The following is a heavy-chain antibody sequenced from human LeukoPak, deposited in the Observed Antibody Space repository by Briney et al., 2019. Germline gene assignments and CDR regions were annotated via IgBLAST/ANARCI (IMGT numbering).Heavy chain of an antibody. D-gene: IGHD6-13*01. J-gene: IGHJ5*02. Sequence: PSETLSLTCAVYGGSFSGYYWSWIRQPPGKGLEWIGEINHRGSTNYNPSLKSRVTISVDRSRNQFSLKVRSVTAADTAVYYCARGVSSWSYNWFDPWGQGTLVTVSS. CDR3: ARGVSSWSYNWFDP. CDR1: GGSFSGYY. CDR2: INHRGST. V-gene: IGHV4-34*01.